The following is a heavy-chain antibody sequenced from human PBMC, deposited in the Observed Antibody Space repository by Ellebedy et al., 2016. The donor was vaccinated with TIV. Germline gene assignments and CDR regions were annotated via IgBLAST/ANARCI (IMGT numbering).Heavy chain of an antibody. V-gene: IGHV1-3*01. Sequence: AASVKVSCKASGYTFTTYAVHWVRHAPGQRLEWMGWINAGNGNTKYSQKFQGRVTITRDTSASTAYMELSSLRSEDTAVYYCARGRVVGSNTKGTTNWFDPWGQGTLVTVSS. CDR3: ARGRVVGSNTKGTTNWFDP. CDR1: GYTFTTYA. D-gene: IGHD1-1*01. CDR2: INAGNGNT. J-gene: IGHJ5*02.